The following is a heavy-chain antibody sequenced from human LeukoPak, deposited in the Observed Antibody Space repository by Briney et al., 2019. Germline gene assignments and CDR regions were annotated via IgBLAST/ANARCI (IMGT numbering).Heavy chain of an antibody. CDR1: GFTFSSYW. V-gene: IGHV3-7*01. CDR2: IKQDGSEK. J-gene: IGHJ4*02. CDR3: ASETEPYSSSSAFDY. D-gene: IGHD6-6*01. Sequence: PEGSLRLSCAASGFTFSSYWMSWVRQAPGKGLEWVANIKQDGSEKYYVDSVKGRFTISRDNAKNSLYLQMNSLRAEDTAVYYCASETEPYSSSSAFDYWGQGTLVTVSS.